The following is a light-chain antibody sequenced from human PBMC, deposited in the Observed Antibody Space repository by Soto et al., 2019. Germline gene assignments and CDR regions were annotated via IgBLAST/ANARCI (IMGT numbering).Light chain of an antibody. J-gene: IGKJ1*01. CDR1: QSIDTW. CDR3: HKCNSYPWT. CDR2: KAS. Sequence: DIQMTQSPSTLSASVGDRITITCRASQSIDTWLAWDQQKPGKAPNLLIYKASTLQSGVPSRFSDSGSETELPLTSSGLQPDDFATYHCHKCNSYPWTFGQGTQVEIK. V-gene: IGKV1-5*03.